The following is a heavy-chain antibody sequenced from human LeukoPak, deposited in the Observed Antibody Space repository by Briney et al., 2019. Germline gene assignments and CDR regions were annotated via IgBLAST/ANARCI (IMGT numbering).Heavy chain of an antibody. Sequence: SETLPLTCSVSGGSIRNYYWSWLRQPPGRGLEWIGNIYTTGGTNYNPSLRSRLDFSLDTSKNEFSLRLSSVTAADTAVYYCARDTAMVTEYGGLGAFDIWGQGTMVTVPS. V-gene: IGHV4-4*09. CDR3: ARDTAMVTEYGGLGAFDI. J-gene: IGHJ3*02. CDR2: IYTTGGT. CDR1: GGSIRNYY. D-gene: IGHD5-18*01.